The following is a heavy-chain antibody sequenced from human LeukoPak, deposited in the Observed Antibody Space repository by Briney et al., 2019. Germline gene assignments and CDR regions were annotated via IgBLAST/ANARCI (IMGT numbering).Heavy chain of an antibody. V-gene: IGHV3-7*04. D-gene: IGHD6-6*01. CDR2: IKQDGSGK. CDR1: GFTFTNYW. J-gene: IGHJ4*02. Sequence: GGSLRLSCAASGFTFTNYWMSWVRQAPGKGLEWVANIKQDGSGKYYVDSVEGRFTISRDNAKNSLSLQMNSLRGEDTAVYYCVRALGSSSADYWGQGTLVTVSS. CDR3: VRALGSSSADY.